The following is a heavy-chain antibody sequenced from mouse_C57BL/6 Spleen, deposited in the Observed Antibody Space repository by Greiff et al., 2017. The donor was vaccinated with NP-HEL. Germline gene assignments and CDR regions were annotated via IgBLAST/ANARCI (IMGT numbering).Heavy chain of an antibody. D-gene: IGHD2-3*01. CDR2: IDPSDSYT. V-gene: IGHV1-69*01. J-gene: IGHJ2*01. Sequence: VQLQQPGAELVMPGASVKLSCKASGYTFTSYWMHWVKQRPGQGLEWIGEIDPSDSYTNYNQKFKGKSTLTVDKSSSTAYMQLSSLTSEDSAVYYCARTELIYDGSYFDYWGQGTTLTVSS. CDR1: GYTFTSYW. CDR3: ARTELIYDGSYFDY.